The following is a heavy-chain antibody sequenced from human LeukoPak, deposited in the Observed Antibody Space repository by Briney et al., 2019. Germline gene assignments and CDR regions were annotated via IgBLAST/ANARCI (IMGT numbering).Heavy chain of an antibody. J-gene: IGHJ4*02. CDR3: SGNNGWQPIGDH. CDR2: IRSKSYGVTT. D-gene: IGHD1/OR15-1a*01. Sequence: GGSLRLSCTGSGFSFGDYAMSWVRQAPGKGLEWVGFIRSKSYGVTTEYAASVKGRFNISRDDSKSIAYLQMNGLKTEDTAVYYCSGNNGWQPIGDHWGQGTLVTVSS. V-gene: IGHV3-49*04. CDR1: GFSFGDYA.